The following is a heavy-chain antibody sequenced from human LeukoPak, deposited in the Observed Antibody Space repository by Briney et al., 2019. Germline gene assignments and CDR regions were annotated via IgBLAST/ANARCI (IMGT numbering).Heavy chain of an antibody. CDR3: ARDGWYSSVFYYYYMDV. Sequence: PGGSLRLSCAASGFTLSSYGMHWVRQAPGKGLEWVAVIWYDGSNKYYADSVKGRFTISRDNSKNTLYLQTNSLRAEDTAVYYCARDGWYSSVFYYYYMDVWGKGTTVTVSS. V-gene: IGHV3-33*01. J-gene: IGHJ6*03. CDR1: GFTLSSYG. CDR2: IWYDGSNK. D-gene: IGHD6-19*01.